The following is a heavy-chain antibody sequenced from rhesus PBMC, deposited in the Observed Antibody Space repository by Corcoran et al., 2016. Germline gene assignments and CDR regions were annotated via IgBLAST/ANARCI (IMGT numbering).Heavy chain of an antibody. D-gene: IGHD3-34*01. CDR3: ARDWGYFDY. J-gene: IGHJ4*01. CDR2: NDGSSGST. V-gene: IGHV4S5*01. Sequence: QVQLEESGPGLVKPSETLSLTCAVSGGPISGYYWNWIRHPPGKGLEWIGYNDGSSGSTEYTPSLKSRVNISTDTSKNQLSLRLSSVTAVDTAVYYCARDWGYFDYWGQGVLVTVSS. CDR1: GGPISGYY.